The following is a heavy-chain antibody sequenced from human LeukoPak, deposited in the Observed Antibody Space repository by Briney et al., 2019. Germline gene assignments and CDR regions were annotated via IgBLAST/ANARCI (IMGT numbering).Heavy chain of an antibody. D-gene: IGHD6-13*01. Sequence: SETLSLTCDVSGGSMSSYYWSWIRQPAGKGLEWIGRMYTSGSTNYNPSLKSRVTMSVDTSKKQFSLKLNSVTDADTAVYYCATYDQKLAFDNWGQGTLVTVSS. J-gene: IGHJ4*02. CDR2: MYTSGST. CDR3: ATYDQKLAFDN. CDR1: GGSMSSYY. V-gene: IGHV4-4*07.